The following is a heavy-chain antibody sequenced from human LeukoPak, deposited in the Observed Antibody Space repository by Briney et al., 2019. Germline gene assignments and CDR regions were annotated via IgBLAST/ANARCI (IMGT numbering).Heavy chain of an antibody. CDR3: ARAYGDYVGRNWFDP. CDR2: IYYSGSA. J-gene: IGHJ5*02. D-gene: IGHD4-17*01. CDR1: GGSISSYY. Sequence: SETLSLTCTVSGGSISSYYWSWIRQPPGKGLEWIGYIYYSGSANYNPSLKSRVTISVDTSKNQCSLKLSSVTAADPAMYYCARAYGDYVGRNWFDPWGQGTLVTVSS. V-gene: IGHV4-59*01.